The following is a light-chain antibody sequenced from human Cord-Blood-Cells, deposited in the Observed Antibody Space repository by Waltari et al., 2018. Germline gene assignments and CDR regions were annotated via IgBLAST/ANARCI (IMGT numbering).Light chain of an antibody. CDR3: QQYYSTPLT. CDR2: WAS. J-gene: IGKJ4*01. Sequence: DIVMTQSPDSLAVSLGEWATINCKSSQSVLYSSNNKNYLAWYQQKPGQPPKLLIYWASTRESWVPDRFSGSGSGTDFTLTISSLQAEDVAVYYCQQYYSTPLTFGGGTKVEIK. V-gene: IGKV4-1*01. CDR1: QSVLYSSNNKNY.